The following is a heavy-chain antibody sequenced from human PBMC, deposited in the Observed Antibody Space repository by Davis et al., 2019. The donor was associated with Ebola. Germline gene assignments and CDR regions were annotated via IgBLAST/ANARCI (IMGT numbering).Heavy chain of an antibody. D-gene: IGHD6-13*01. V-gene: IGHV1-3*01. CDR3: AREGGIAAAQGGMDV. CDR2: INAGNGNT. Sequence: AASVKVSCKASGYTFTSYAMHWVRQAPGQRLEWMGWINAGNGNTKYSQKFQGRVTITRDTSASTAYMELRSLRSEDTAVYYCAREGGIAAAQGGMDVWGKGTTVTVSS. CDR1: GYTFTSYA. J-gene: IGHJ6*04.